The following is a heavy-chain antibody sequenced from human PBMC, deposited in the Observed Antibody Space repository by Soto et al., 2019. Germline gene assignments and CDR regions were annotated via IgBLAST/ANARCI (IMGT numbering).Heavy chain of an antibody. J-gene: IGHJ6*02. D-gene: IGHD3-9*01. V-gene: IGHV3-7*03. CDR3: ARGAQEQYYDILTGYYNYYGMDV. CDR2: LKQDGSEK. CDR1: GFTFSSYW. Sequence: GGSLRLSCAASGFTFSSYWMSWVRQAPGKGLEWVANLKQDGSEKYYVDSVKGRFTISRDNAKNSLYLQMNSLRAEDTAVYYCARGAQEQYYDILTGYYNYYGMDVWGQGTTVTVSS.